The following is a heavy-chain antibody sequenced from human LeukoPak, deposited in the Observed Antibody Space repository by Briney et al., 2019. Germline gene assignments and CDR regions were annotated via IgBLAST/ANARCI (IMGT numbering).Heavy chain of an antibody. Sequence: PGGSLRLSCAASGFTFSSYAMHWVRQAPGKGLEYVSAISSNGGSTYYANSVKGRFTISRDNSKNTLYLQMGSLRAEDMAVYYCARESHPRTYYDFWSGYYPAWFDPWGQGTLVTVSS. J-gene: IGHJ5*02. D-gene: IGHD3-3*01. CDR1: GFTFSSYA. CDR3: ARESHPRTYYDFWSGYYPAWFDP. V-gene: IGHV3-64*01. CDR2: ISSNGGST.